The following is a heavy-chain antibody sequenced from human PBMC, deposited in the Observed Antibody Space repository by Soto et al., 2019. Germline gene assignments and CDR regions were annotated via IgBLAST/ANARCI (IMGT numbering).Heavy chain of an antibody. CDR2: IYRTGST. D-gene: IGHD1-7*01. J-gene: IGHJ4*02. Sequence: QVQLQESGPGLVKPSGTLSLTCAVSGGAFTSNNWSTWVRQPPGQGLEWIGEIYRTGSTNYNPSLKSRVTISLDKSENLFSLKVTSLTAADTAVYYCASRDPGTSVDYWGQGTLVTVSS. V-gene: IGHV4-4*02. CDR1: GGAFTSNNW. CDR3: ASRDPGTSVDY.